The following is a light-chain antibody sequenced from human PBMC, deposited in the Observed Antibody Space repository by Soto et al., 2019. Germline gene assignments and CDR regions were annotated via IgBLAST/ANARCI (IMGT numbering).Light chain of an antibody. Sequence: EIVLTQSPGTLSLSPGERVTLSCRASQSVIDNYLAWFQQKPGPAPRLLIYRASSRATGIPDRFSGSGSGTDFALTISRLEPDDFALYYCHHHGSSPNTFGQGTKLEIK. J-gene: IGKJ2*01. CDR3: HHHGSSPNT. V-gene: IGKV3-20*01. CDR1: QSVIDNY. CDR2: RAS.